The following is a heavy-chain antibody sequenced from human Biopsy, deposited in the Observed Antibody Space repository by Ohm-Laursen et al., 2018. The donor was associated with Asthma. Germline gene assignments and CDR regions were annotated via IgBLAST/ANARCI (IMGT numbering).Heavy chain of an antibody. CDR2: INSVFGTT. Sequence: SVKVSCKSLGGTFNTYVIGWVRQAPGQGLEWMGGINSVFGTTTYPQKFQDRVTITADDSASTVYMELSSLRSEDTAVYYCDRKAGSCISRTCYSLDFWGQGTLVTVSS. V-gene: IGHV1-69*13. CDR3: DRKAGSCISRTCYSLDF. CDR1: GGTFNTYV. D-gene: IGHD2-2*01. J-gene: IGHJ4*02.